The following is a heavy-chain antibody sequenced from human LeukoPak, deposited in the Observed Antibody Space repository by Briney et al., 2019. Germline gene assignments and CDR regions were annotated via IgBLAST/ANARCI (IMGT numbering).Heavy chain of an antibody. CDR1: GFTFSSYS. Sequence: PGGSLRLSCTASGFTFSSYSMNWVRQAPGKGLEWVSYISSSSSTIYYADSVKDRFTVSRDNVQNSLYLQMNSLRAEDTAAYHCARDPRGSGSYYVSAFDIWGQGTVVTVSS. V-gene: IGHV3-48*01. CDR3: ARDPRGSGSYYVSAFDI. CDR2: ISSSSSTI. J-gene: IGHJ3*02. D-gene: IGHD3-10*01.